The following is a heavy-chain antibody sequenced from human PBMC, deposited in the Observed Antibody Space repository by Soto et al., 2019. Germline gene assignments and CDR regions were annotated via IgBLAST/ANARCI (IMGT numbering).Heavy chain of an antibody. Sequence: EVQLVESGGGLVKPGGSLRLSCAASGFTFSIYTMDWVRQAPGKGLEWVSSISSKSDYIYYADSVKGRFTVSRDNAKNSLFLQMNSLRAEDTAVYYCARLKAPGSHFDYRGQGALVTVSS. CDR2: ISSKSDYI. CDR3: ARLKAPGSHFDY. V-gene: IGHV3-21*01. CDR1: GFTFSIYT. D-gene: IGHD1-26*01. J-gene: IGHJ4*02.